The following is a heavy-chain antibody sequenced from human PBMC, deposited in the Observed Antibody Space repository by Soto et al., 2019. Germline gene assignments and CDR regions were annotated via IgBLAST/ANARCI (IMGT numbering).Heavy chain of an antibody. CDR3: ADSWLPTSY. J-gene: IGHJ4*02. Sequence: GGSLRLSCATSGFTFSHYAMSWVRQAPGKGLEWVSGISPDGRTTTYADSVKGRFTISRDNAKSTLYLQMNSLTVEDGAVYYCADSWLPTSYWGPGTLVTVSS. V-gene: IGHV3-74*01. CDR1: GFTFSHYA. D-gene: IGHD3-10*01. CDR2: ISPDGRTT.